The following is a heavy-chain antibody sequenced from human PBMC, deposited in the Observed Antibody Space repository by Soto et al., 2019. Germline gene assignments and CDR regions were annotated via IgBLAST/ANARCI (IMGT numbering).Heavy chain of an antibody. D-gene: IGHD3-22*01. CDR3: ARTEYYYDSSGPFPGYAFDI. CDR2: IIPIFGTA. Sequence: SVKVSCKASGDTFSSYAISWVRQAPGQGLEWMGGIIPIFGTANYAQKFQGRVTITADESTSTAYMELSSLRSEDTAVYYCARTEYYYDSSGPFPGYAFDIWGQGTMVT. J-gene: IGHJ3*02. CDR1: GDTFSSYA. V-gene: IGHV1-69*13.